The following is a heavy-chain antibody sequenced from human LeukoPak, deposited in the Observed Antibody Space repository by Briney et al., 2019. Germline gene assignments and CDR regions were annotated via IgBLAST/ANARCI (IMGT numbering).Heavy chain of an antibody. CDR2: INTNTGNP. J-gene: IGHJ5*02. CDR1: GYTFTNYA. D-gene: IGHD2-15*01. Sequence: ASVKVSCKASGYTFTNYAMIWVRQAPGQGLEWMGWINTNTGNPTYAQGFTGRFVFSLDTSVSTAYLQISSLKAEDTAVYYCARALGRYCSGGSCYSRNNWFDPWGQGTLVTVSS. CDR3: ARALGRYCSGGSCYSRNNWFDP. V-gene: IGHV7-4-1*02.